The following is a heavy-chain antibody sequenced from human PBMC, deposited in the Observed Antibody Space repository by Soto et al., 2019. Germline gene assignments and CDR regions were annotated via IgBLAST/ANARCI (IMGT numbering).Heavy chain of an antibody. CDR2: ISATGECT. CDR1: TFTFSSYG. V-gene: IGHV3-23*01. Sequence: GGSLRLSCVVSTFTFSSYGMSWVRQAPGRGLEWVACISATGECTYYADSVKGRFTISRDNSKSTLYLQMNSLRAEDTAVYYCAKDPYGLTYNWFDPRGQGTLVTVSS. J-gene: IGHJ5*02. D-gene: IGHD3-10*01. CDR3: AKDPYGLTYNWFDP.